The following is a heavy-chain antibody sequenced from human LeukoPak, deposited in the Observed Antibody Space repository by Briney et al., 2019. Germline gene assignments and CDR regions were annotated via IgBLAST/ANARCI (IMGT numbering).Heavy chain of an antibody. D-gene: IGHD3-16*02. V-gene: IGHV3-21*01. J-gene: IGHJ3*02. CDR2: ISSSGAYI. Sequence: GGSLRLSCAASGYTFSDYSVNWVRQVPGKGLEWVSSISSSGAYIYYADSVKGRFTISRDNAKNSLFLQMNSLRAEDTAVYYCVSGNDPVYIWETYRLDAFDIWGEGTMVTVSS. CDR3: VSGNDPVYIWETYRLDAFDI. CDR1: GYTFSDYS.